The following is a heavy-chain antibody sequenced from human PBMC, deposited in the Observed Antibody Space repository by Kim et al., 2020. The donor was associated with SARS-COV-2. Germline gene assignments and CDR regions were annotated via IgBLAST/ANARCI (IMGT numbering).Heavy chain of an antibody. CDR1: GFTFSSYE. Sequence: GGSLRLSCAASGFTFSSYEMNWVRQAPGKGLEWVSYISSSGSTIYYADSVKGRFTISRDNAKNSLYLQMNSLRAEDTAVYYCARVLWFGELGFDYWGQGTLVTVSS. D-gene: IGHD3-10*01. J-gene: IGHJ4*02. CDR3: ARVLWFGELGFDY. V-gene: IGHV3-48*03. CDR2: ISSSGSTI.